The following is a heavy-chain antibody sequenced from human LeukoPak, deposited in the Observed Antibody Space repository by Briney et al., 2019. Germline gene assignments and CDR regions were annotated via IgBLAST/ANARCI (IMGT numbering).Heavy chain of an antibody. V-gene: IGHV3-30*18. CDR3: AKDLSGYCSSTSCGYAFDI. CDR1: GFTFSSYA. Sequence: GGSLRLSCAASGFTFSSYAMSWVRQAPGKGLEWVAVISYDGSNKYYADSVKGRFTISRDNSKNTLYLQMNSLRAEDTAVYYCAKDLSGYCSSTSCGYAFDIWGQGTMVTVSS. J-gene: IGHJ3*02. D-gene: IGHD2-2*01. CDR2: ISYDGSNK.